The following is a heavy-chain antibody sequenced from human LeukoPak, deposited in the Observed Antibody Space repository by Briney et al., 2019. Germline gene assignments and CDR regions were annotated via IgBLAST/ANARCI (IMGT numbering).Heavy chain of an antibody. CDR3: ARMKYYCDSSGYYYVFDY. Sequence: SETLSLTCTVSGGSISSSSYYWGWIRQPPGKGLEWIGSIYYSGSTYYNPSLKSRVTISVDTSKNQFSLKLSSVTAADTAVYYCARMKYYCDSSGYYYVFDYWGQGTLVTVSS. J-gene: IGHJ4*02. CDR2: IYYSGST. CDR1: GGSISSSSYY. V-gene: IGHV4-39*07. D-gene: IGHD3-22*01.